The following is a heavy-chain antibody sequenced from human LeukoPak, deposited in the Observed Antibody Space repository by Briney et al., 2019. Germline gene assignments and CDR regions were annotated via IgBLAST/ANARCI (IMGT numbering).Heavy chain of an antibody. J-gene: IGHJ4*02. V-gene: IGHV3-23*01. Sequence: GGSLRLSCAASGFTFSSYAMSWVRQAPGKGLEWVSAISGSGGSTYYADSVKGRFTISRDNSKNTLYLQMNSLRAEDTAVYYCAKDRLSGSGEPDKRGYYFDYWGQGTLVTVSS. D-gene: IGHD3-10*01. CDR2: ISGSGGST. CDR1: GFTFSSYA. CDR3: AKDRLSGSGEPDKRGYYFDY.